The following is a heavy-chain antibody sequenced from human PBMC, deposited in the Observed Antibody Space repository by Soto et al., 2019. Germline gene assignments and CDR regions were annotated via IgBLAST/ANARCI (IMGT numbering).Heavy chain of an antibody. J-gene: IGHJ5*02. CDR3: ARDPHEFWTSYWFDP. CDR1: GYTFNTYG. CDR2: ISAYDGKT. D-gene: IGHD3-3*01. Sequence: ASVKVSCKTSGYTFNTYGINWVRQAPGQGLELMGWISAYDGKTTYAEKFQGRVTLTTDTSTSTAYMELRSLRSDDTAIYYFARDPHEFWTSYWFDPWGQGTPVTVSS. V-gene: IGHV1-18*01.